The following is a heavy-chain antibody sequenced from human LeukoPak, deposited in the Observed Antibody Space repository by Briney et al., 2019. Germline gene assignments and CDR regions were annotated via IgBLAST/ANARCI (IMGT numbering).Heavy chain of an antibody. CDR3: ATHPIYGSGSLKDGFQFDY. CDR2: ISYDGSNK. D-gene: IGHD3-10*01. Sequence: SGGSLRLSCAASGFTFSSYTMHWVRQAPGKGLEWVALISYDGSNKYYADSVKGRFTISRDNSKNMFYLQMNSLRAEDTAVYYCATHPIYGSGSLKDGFQFDYWGQGTVVTVSS. V-gene: IGHV3-30-3*01. CDR1: GFTFSSYT. J-gene: IGHJ4*02.